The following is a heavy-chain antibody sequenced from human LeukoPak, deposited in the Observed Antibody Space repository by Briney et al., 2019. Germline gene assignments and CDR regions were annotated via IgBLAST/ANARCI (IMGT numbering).Heavy chain of an antibody. CDR2: FDPEDGET. V-gene: IGHV1-24*01. CDR3: ATQALLVPELYYFDY. J-gene: IGHJ4*02. D-gene: IGHD2-2*01. CDR1: GYTLTELS. Sequence: GASVKVYCKVSGYTLTELSMHWVRQAPGKGLEWMGGFDPEDGETIYAQKFQGRVTMTEDTSTDTAYMELSSLRSEDTAVYYCATQALLVPELYYFDYWGQGTLVTVSS.